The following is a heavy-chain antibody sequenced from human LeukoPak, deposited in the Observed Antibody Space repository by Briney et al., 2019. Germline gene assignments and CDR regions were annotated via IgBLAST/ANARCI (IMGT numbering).Heavy chain of an antibody. CDR2: INQDGSDK. CDR3: ARPRYCSSGNCYSDY. D-gene: IGHD2-15*01. J-gene: IGHJ4*02. Sequence: GGSLRLSCAAPGFTCSTYWMSWVRQAPGKGLEWVANINQDGSDKYYVDSVKGRFTISRDNAKNSLYLQMNSLRAEDTPVYYCARPRYCSSGNCYSDYWGQGALVTVSS. V-gene: IGHV3-7*01. CDR1: GFTCSTYW.